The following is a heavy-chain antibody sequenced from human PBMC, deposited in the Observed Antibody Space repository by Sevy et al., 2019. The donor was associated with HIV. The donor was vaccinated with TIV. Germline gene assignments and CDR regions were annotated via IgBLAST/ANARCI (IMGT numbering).Heavy chain of an antibody. CDR1: GFSFNTYA. J-gene: IGHJ4*02. D-gene: IGHD1-1*01. CDR3: AKTLEAIASPFDY. CDR2: ISNSGDRT. V-gene: IGHV3-23*01. Sequence: GGSLRLSCAASGFSFNTYAMTWVRQAPGKGLEWVSVISNSGDRTYYADSVKGRFTISRDNSKNTLYLQMISLRAEDTAVYYCAKTLEAIASPFDYRGQGTLVTVSS.